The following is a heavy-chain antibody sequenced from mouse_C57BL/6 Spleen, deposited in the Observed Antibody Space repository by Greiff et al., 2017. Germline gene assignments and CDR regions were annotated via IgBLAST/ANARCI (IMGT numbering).Heavy chain of an antibody. D-gene: IGHD2-4*01. CDR3: ARCGDYDHAMDY. J-gene: IGHJ4*01. CDR1: GYTFTTYP. Sequence: QVHLKESGAELVKPGASVKMSCKASGYTFTTYPIEWMKQNHGKRLEWIGNFHPYNDDTKYNEKFKGKATLTVEKSSSTVYLELSRLTSDDSAVYYCARCGDYDHAMDYWGQGTSVTVSS. V-gene: IGHV1-47*01. CDR2: FHPYNDDT.